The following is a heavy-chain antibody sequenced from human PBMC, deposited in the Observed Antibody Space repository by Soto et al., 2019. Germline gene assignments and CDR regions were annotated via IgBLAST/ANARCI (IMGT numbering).Heavy chain of an antibody. Sequence: GYQRLPCSAQRFTFSSYAIHWVRQHPGKRQGREAVISYDGRNKYYADSVKGRFALSRDNSKNTLYLQMNSQRAEDTAVYYCASIYDSSGYLGDGAFDIWGQGTMVTVSS. CDR3: ASIYDSSGYLGDGAFDI. CDR1: RFTFSSYA. D-gene: IGHD3-22*01. V-gene: IGHV3-30*01. CDR2: ISYDGRNK. J-gene: IGHJ3*02.